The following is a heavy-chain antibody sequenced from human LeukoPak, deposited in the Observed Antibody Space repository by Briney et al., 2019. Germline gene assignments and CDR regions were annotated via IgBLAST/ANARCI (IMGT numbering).Heavy chain of an antibody. V-gene: IGHV3-23*01. CDR1: GFTFSGSG. J-gene: IGHJ4*02. D-gene: IGHD2-15*01. Sequence: GGSLRFSCAASGFTFSGSGMSWVRQAPGKGLEWISSSGDSDGSTYYADSLKGRFTISRDNSKNTLYLQMNNLRAEDTAVYYCAKGGCRGTCNPLAYWGQGALVTVSP. CDR3: AKGGCRGTCNPLAY. CDR2: SGDSDGST.